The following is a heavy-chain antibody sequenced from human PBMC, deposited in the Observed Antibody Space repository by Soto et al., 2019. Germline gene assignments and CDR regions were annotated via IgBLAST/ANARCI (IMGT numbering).Heavy chain of an antibody. D-gene: IGHD3-10*01. CDR2: IIPIFGTA. CDR1: GGTFSSYA. V-gene: IGHV1-69*13. J-gene: IGHJ6*02. Sequence: GASVKVSCKASGGTFSSYAISWVRQAPGQGLEWMGGIIPIFGTANYAQQFQGRVTITADESTSTAYMELSSLRSEDTAVYYCARGPRYGSGSYYYYYGMDVWGPGTTVPVSS. CDR3: ARGPRYGSGSYYYYYGMDV.